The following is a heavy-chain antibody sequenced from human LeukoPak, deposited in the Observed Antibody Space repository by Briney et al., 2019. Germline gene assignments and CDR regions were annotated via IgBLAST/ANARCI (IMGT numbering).Heavy chain of an antibody. Sequence: GESLKISCKGSGYSFTSYWIGWVRQMPGKDLEWMGIIYPGDSDTRYSPSFQGQVTISADKSISTAYLQWSSLKASDTAMYYCARGLYYDILTGHDAFDIWGQGTMVTVSS. V-gene: IGHV5-51*01. J-gene: IGHJ3*02. CDR1: GYSFTSYW. CDR3: ARGLYYDILTGHDAFDI. CDR2: IYPGDSDT. D-gene: IGHD3-9*01.